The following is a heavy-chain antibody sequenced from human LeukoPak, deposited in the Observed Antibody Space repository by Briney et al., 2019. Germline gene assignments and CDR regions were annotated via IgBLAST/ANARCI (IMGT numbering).Heavy chain of an antibody. CDR3: ARDHWRVGTYDY. V-gene: IGHV1-18*01. J-gene: IGHJ4*02. CDR2: ISAYNGNT. CDR1: GYTFTSYG. Sequence: ASVKVSFKASGYTFTSYGISWVRQAPGQGLEWMGWISAYNGNTNYAQKLQGRVTMTTDTSTSTAYMELRSLRSDDTAVYYCARDHWRVGTYDYWGQGTLVTVSS. D-gene: IGHD1/OR15-1a*01.